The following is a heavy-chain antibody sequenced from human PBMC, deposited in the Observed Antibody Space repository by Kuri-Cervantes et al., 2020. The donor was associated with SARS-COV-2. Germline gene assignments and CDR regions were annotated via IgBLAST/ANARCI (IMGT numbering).Heavy chain of an antibody. CDR3: AKDGQCKLYCTSISGSHYYNYYMDV. V-gene: IGHV3-74*01. CDR2: INSDGSST. J-gene: IGHJ6*03. Sequence: ETLSLTCAASGVTFSSYWMHWVRQAPGKGLVWVSRINSDGSSTSYADSVKGRFTISRDNAKNTLYLQMNSLRAEDTAVYYCAKDGQCKLYCTSISGSHYYNYYMDVWGEGTTVTVSS. D-gene: IGHD2-2*01. CDR1: GVTFSSYW.